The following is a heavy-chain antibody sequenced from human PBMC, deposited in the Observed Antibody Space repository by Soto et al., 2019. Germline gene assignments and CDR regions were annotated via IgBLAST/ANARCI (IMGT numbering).Heavy chain of an antibody. CDR1: GGSFSSYY. CDR2: SNQSRGT. CDR3: ARGLGLWYPDAFDI. V-gene: IGHV4-34*01. Sequence: QVQLQQWGAGLLKPSETLSLTCAVYGGSFSSYYWSWIRQPPGKGLEWFGESNQSRGTNYSPSLKGRVTLSVDTSKKQFSLKLSSVTAADTAVYYCARGLGLWYPDAFDIWGHGTKVTVSS. D-gene: IGHD2-15*01. J-gene: IGHJ3*02.